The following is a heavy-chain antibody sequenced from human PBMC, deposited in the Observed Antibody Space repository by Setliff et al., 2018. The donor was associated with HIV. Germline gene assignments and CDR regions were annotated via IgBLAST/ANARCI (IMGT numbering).Heavy chain of an antibody. J-gene: IGHJ6*03. Sequence: GGSLRLSCATSGLGFSTSGFHWVRQAPGKGLDWVSFIQYDESNKYYGDSVRGRFTISRDNSKNTLYLQMNSLKSEDTAVYFCAKSFNVGPTNWNIDVWGTGTTVTVSS. V-gene: IGHV3-30*02. CDR2: IQYDESNK. D-gene: IGHD1-20*01. CDR3: AKSFNVGPTNWNIDV. CDR1: GLGFSTSG.